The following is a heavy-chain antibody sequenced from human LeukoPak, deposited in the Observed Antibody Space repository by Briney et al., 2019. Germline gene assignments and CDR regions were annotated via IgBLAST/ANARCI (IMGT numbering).Heavy chain of an antibody. CDR3: AASIGTASGTLDY. CDR1: GCSFTTYW. D-gene: IGHD6-13*01. CDR2: IYPGDSDT. V-gene: IGHV5-51*01. Sequence: GEALQISCMASGCSFTTYWIGWVRQMTGKGLEWMGIIYPGDSDTRYSPSFQGQVTISADKSISTAYLQWSSLKASDTAKYYCAASIGTASGTLDYWGQGTLVTVSS. J-gene: IGHJ4*01.